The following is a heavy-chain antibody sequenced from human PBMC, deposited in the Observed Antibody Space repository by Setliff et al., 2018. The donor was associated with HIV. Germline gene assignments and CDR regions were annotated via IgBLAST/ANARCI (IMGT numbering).Heavy chain of an antibody. CDR2: IYYSGTT. Sequence: PSETLSLTCTVSGGSISNQYWSWIRQPQGKGLEWIGYIYYSGTTHYNPSLKSRVAMSVDTSKNQFSLDLTSVTPADTAVYYCARLRVSSSSQTFDHWGQGILVTVS. J-gene: IGHJ4*02. D-gene: IGHD6-6*01. V-gene: IGHV4-59*11. CDR3: ARLRVSSSSQTFDH. CDR1: GGSISNQY.